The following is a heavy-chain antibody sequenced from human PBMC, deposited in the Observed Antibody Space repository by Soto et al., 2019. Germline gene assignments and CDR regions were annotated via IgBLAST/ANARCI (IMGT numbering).Heavy chain of an antibody. J-gene: IGHJ3*02. CDR1: GVSISSYY. CDR3: ARHCSGGSCYYAFDI. Sequence: SETLSLTCSVSGVSISSYYWSWIRQPPGKGLEWIGYIYYSGSTNYNPSLKSRVTISVDTSKNQFSLKLSSVTAADTAVYYCARHCSGGSCYYAFDIWGQGTMVTLSS. CDR2: IYYSGST. V-gene: IGHV4-59*08. D-gene: IGHD2-15*01.